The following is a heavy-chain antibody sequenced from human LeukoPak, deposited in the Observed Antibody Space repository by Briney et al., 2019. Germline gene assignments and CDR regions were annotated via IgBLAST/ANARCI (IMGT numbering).Heavy chain of an antibody. D-gene: IGHD3-22*01. CDR3: ARAGVGSGYYRSATEEYFQH. J-gene: IGHJ1*01. CDR2: IYSGGST. Sequence: GGSLRLSCAASGFTASSNYMSWVRQAPGKGLEWVSVIYSGGSTYYADSVKGRFTISRDNSKNTLYLQMNSLRAEDTAVYYCARAGVGSGYYRSATEEYFQHWGQGTLVTVSS. CDR1: GFTASSNY. V-gene: IGHV3-53*01.